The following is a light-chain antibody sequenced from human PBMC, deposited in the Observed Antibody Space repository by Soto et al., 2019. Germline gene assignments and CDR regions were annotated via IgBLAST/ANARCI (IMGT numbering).Light chain of an antibody. V-gene: IGKV1-39*01. CDR2: AAS. J-gene: IGKJ2*02. CDR1: QSISSY. Sequence: DIQMTQSPSSLSASVGDRVTITCRASQSISSYLNWYQQKPGKAPKLLIYAASILQSGVPSRFSGSGSGTDFTLTISSLLPEDFAPYYCQQSYSTPRTFGQGTKLEIK. CDR3: QQSYSTPRT.